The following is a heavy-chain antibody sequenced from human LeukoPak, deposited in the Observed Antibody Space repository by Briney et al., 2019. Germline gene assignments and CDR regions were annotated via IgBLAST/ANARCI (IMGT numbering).Heavy chain of an antibody. CDR2: MCGTAGCT. D-gene: IGHD3-22*01. V-gene: IGHV3-23*01. CDR1: GFTFYMYA. Sequence: GGSLRLSCAASGFTFYMYAMSWVRQAPGKGLEWVASMCGTAGCTFYPDSVKGRFTISRDNSKNILYLQMNSLRAEDTAIYYCAKDRPNFYENSGHYYRRDGDSWGQGTLVTVSS. J-gene: IGHJ5*01. CDR3: AKDRPNFYENSGHYYRRDGDS.